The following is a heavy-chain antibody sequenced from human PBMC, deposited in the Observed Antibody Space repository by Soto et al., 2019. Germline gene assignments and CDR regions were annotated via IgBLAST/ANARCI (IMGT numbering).Heavy chain of an antibody. V-gene: IGHV4-30-4*02. Sequence: SETLSLTCTVSGGSISSGDYYWSWIRQPPGKGLEWIGSIYYSGSTNYNPSLKSRVTISVDTSKNQFSLKLSSMTAADTAVYYCARDNGYGSIGWFDPWGQGTLVTVSS. CDR3: ARDNGYGSIGWFDP. D-gene: IGHD3-10*01. J-gene: IGHJ5*02. CDR2: IYYSGST. CDR1: GGSISSGDYY.